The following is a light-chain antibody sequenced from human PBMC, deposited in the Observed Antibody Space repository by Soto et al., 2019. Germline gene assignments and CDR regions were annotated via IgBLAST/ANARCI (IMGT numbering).Light chain of an antibody. J-gene: IGLJ2*01. V-gene: IGLV2-11*01. CDR1: TSDVGGYNY. Sequence: QSVLTQPRSVSGSPGQSVTISCTGATSDVGGYNYVSWYQQHPAKAPKLMIYDVNKRPSGGPDRFSGSKSGNTASLTISGLQAEDEADYYCCSYASNYTLVFGGGTKLTVL. CDR3: CSYASNYTLV. CDR2: DVN.